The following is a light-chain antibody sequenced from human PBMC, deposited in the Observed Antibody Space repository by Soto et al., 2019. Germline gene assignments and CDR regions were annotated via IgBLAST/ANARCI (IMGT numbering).Light chain of an antibody. J-gene: IGKJ3*01. CDR2: TAS. V-gene: IGKV1-39*01. Sequence: DIQMTQSPSSLSASVGDRVTITCRASQSIASYLNWFQQKPGKAPKLLIYTASNLQSGVPSRFSGSESGTDFTLTINSLQPEDSATYYCQQIYSTPLTFGPGTKVDIK. CDR1: QSIASY. CDR3: QQIYSTPLT.